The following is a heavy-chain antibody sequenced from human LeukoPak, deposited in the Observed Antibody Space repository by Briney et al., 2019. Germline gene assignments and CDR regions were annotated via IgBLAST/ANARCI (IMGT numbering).Heavy chain of an antibody. Sequence: ASVKVSCKASGYSFTSFGISWVRQAPGQGLEWMGWISAYNGNTNYAQKLQGRVTMTTDTSTSTAYMELRSLRSDDTAVYYCARWYSSGWTRRFDYWGQGTLVTVSS. CDR3: ARWYSSGWTRRFDY. V-gene: IGHV1-18*01. J-gene: IGHJ4*02. CDR1: GYSFTSFG. CDR2: ISAYNGNT. D-gene: IGHD6-19*01.